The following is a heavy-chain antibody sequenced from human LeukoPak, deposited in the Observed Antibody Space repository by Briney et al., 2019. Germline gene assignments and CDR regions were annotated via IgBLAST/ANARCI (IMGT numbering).Heavy chain of an antibody. CDR2: ISDSGGKT. CDR3: ARTNYYDISGYDY. J-gene: IGHJ4*02. CDR1: GLTFSSYA. Sequence: GGSLRLSCAVSGLTFSSYAMSWVRQAPGKGLEWVSAISDSGGKTYYADSVKGRFTISRDNSKNTLYLQMNSLRAEDTALYYCARTNYYDISGYDYWGQGTLVTVSS. D-gene: IGHD3-22*01. V-gene: IGHV3-23*01.